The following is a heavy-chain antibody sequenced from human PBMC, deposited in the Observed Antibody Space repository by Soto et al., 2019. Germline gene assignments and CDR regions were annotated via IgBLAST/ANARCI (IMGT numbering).Heavy chain of an antibody. V-gene: IGHV3-33*01. CDR1: GFTFSSYG. D-gene: IGHD2-21*02. CDR2: IWYDGSNK. Sequence: GGSLRLSCAASGFTFSSYGMHWVRQAPGKGLEWVAVIWYDGSNKYYADSVKGRFTISRDNSKNTLYLQMNSLRAEDTAVYYCATAPSDLYYFDYWGLGILVTVSS. CDR3: ATAPSDLYYFDY. J-gene: IGHJ4*02.